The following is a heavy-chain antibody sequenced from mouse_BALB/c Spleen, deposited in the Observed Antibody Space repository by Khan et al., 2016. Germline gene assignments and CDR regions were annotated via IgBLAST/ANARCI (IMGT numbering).Heavy chain of an antibody. J-gene: IGHJ3*01. CDR2: INSDSSTI. CDR3: SREYYYAWFPY. V-gene: IGHV4-1*02. Sequence: EVELVESGGGLVQPGGSLKLSCAASGFDFSRYWMNWVRQAPGKGLEWIGEINSDSSTINYTPSLKDKFIISRDNAKNTLYLQMSKVRSEDTALXYCSREYYYAWFPYWGQGTLVTVSA. CDR1: GFDFSRYW. D-gene: IGHD1-1*01.